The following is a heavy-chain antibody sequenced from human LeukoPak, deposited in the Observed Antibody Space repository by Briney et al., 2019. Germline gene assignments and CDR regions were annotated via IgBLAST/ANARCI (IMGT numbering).Heavy chain of an antibody. CDR2: ISWNSGSI. CDR3: ASGSQVDY. J-gene: IGHJ4*02. Sequence: GRSLRLSCAASGFTFDDYAMHWVRQAPGKGLEWVSGISWNSGSIGYADSVKGRFTISRDSAKNSLYLQMNSLRAEDTALYYCASGSQVDYWGQGTLVTVSS. CDR1: GFTFDDYA. D-gene: IGHD3-10*01. V-gene: IGHV3-9*01.